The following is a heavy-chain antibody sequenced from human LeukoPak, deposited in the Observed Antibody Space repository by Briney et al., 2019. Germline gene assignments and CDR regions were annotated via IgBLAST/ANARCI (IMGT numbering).Heavy chain of an antibody. J-gene: IGHJ4*02. D-gene: IGHD2-8*01. Sequence: SETLSLTCAVYGGSFSGYYWSRIRQPPGKGLEWIGEINHSGSTNYNPSLKSRVTISVDTSKNQFSLKLSSVTAADTAVYYCARVAYCTNGVCYDYFDYWGQGTLVTVSS. CDR1: GGSFSGYY. CDR3: ARVAYCTNGVCYDYFDY. CDR2: INHSGST. V-gene: IGHV4-34*01.